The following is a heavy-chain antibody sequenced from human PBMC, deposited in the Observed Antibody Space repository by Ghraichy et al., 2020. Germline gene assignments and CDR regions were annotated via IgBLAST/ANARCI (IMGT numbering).Heavy chain of an antibody. J-gene: IGHJ4*02. CDR3: ARSDSFRLAGMYYFDY. D-gene: IGHD3-16*02. V-gene: IGHV4-38-2*02. CDR1: GYSISSGYY. Sequence: SQTLSLTCTVSGYSISSGYYWGWIRQPPGNGLEWIGAIFHSGTTYYNTSLKSRITISVDTSKNQFSLKLSAVTGADTAVYFCARSDSFRLAGMYYFDYWGQGTQVTVSS. CDR2: IFHSGTT.